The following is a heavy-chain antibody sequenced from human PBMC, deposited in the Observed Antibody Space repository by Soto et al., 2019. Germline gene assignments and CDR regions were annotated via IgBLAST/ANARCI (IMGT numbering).Heavy chain of an antibody. Sequence: EVQLVESGGGLVQPGGSLRLSCAASGFTFSRYWMSWVRQVPGKGLEWVANIKQDGSEIYYVDSVKGRFTISRDNAKNSLYLEMNSLGAEDTAVYYCARDPFSLDSSSSGGNNWGQGTLVTVSS. CDR1: GFTFSRYW. CDR2: IKQDGSEI. J-gene: IGHJ4*02. CDR3: ARDPFSLDSSSSGGNN. D-gene: IGHD6-6*01. V-gene: IGHV3-7*01.